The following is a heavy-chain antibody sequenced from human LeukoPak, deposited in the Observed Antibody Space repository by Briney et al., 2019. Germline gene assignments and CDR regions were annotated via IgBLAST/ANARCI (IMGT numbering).Heavy chain of an antibody. CDR3: ARTPGHYDILTGYFD. J-gene: IGHJ4*02. D-gene: IGHD3-9*01. CDR1: GGSISSYY. Sequence: SETLSLTCTVSGGSISSYYWSWIQQPPGKGPEWIGYIYYSGSTNYNPSLKSRVTISVDTSKNQFSLKLSSVTAADTAVYYCARTPGHYDILTGYFDWGQGTLVTVSS. V-gene: IGHV4-59*01. CDR2: IYYSGST.